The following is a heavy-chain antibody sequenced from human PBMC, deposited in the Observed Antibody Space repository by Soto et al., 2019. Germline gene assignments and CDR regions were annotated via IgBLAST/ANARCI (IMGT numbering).Heavy chain of an antibody. V-gene: IGHV4-59*01. J-gene: IGHJ4*02. CDR1: GGSISSYY. Sequence: QVQLQESGPGLVKPSETLSLTCTASGGSISSYYWSWIRQPPGKGLEWIGYIYYSGSTNYNPSLKSRVTISVDTSKNQFTLKLSSVTAADTAVYYCARESERWPISDYWGQGTLVTVSS. CDR2: IYYSGST. CDR3: ARESERWPISDY. D-gene: IGHD1-26*01.